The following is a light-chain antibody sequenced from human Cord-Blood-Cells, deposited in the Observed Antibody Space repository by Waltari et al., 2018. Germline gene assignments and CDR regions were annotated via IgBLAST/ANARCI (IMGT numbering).Light chain of an antibody. J-gene: IGLJ1*01. V-gene: IGLV1-44*01. CDR1: SSNIGSNN. Sequence: QSVLTQPPSASGTPGPRVTISCSGSSSNIGSNNVNWYQQPPGTAPRLLIYSNKQRPSGVPDRFSGSKSGTSASLAISGLQSEDEADYYCAAWDDSLNGSYVFGTGTKVTVL. CDR2: SNK. CDR3: AAWDDSLNGSYV.